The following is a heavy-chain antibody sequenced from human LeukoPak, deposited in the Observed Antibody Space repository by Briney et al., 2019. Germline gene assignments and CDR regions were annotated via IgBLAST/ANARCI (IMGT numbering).Heavy chain of an antibody. J-gene: IGHJ1*01. CDR2: IGGSGGSK. V-gene: IGHV3-23*01. CDR3: AKDWEYYDSSGYKSFAEYFQH. CDR1: RFTFSSYA. D-gene: IGHD3-22*01. Sequence: PGGSLRLSCAASRFTFSSYAMSWVRQAPGKGLEWISYIGGSGGSKYYADSVRGRFTISRDNSKNTLYLQMNSLKAEDTALYYCAKDWEYYDSSGYKSFAEYFQHWGQGTLVTVSS.